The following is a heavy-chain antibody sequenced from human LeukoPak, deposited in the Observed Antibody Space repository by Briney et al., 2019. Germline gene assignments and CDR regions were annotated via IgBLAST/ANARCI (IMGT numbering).Heavy chain of an antibody. J-gene: IGHJ6*02. CDR1: GYTFTSYD. Sequence: GASVKVSCKASGYTFTSYDINWARQATGQGLEWMGWMNPNSGNTGYAQKFQGRVTMTRNTSISTAYMELSSLRSEDTAVYYCAGSITISGSMDVWGQGTTVTVSS. CDR3: AGSITISGSMDV. V-gene: IGHV1-8*01. D-gene: IGHD3-9*01. CDR2: MNPNSGNT.